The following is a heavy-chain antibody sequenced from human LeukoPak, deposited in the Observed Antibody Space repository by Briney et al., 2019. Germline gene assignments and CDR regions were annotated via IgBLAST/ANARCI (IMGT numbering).Heavy chain of an antibody. D-gene: IGHD6-13*01. Sequence: ASVTVSREASGYTFTGYYMHWVRQAPGQGLEWMGWINPNSGGTNYAQKFQGRVTMTRDTSISTAYMELSRLRSDDTAVYYCARDSPYSSSWYTPPGMDVWGQGTTVTVSS. CDR2: INPNSGGT. CDR3: ARDSPYSSSWYTPPGMDV. V-gene: IGHV1-2*02. J-gene: IGHJ6*02. CDR1: GYTFTGYY.